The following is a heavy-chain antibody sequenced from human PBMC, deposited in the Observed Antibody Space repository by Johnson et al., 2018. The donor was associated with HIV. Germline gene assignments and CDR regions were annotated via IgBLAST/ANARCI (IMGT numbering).Heavy chain of an antibody. CDR1: GFTFSSYA. Sequence: QVQLVESGGGVVQPGRSLRLSCAASGFTFSSYAMHWVRQAPGKGLEWVAVISSDGNNKHYADSVKGRFSISRDNSKNTLYLQMNSLRVEDTAVYYCASEIVYDILTGAFDIWGQGTMVTVSS. D-gene: IGHD3-9*01. CDR2: ISSDGNNK. CDR3: ASEIVYDILTGAFDI. J-gene: IGHJ3*02. V-gene: IGHV3-30-3*01.